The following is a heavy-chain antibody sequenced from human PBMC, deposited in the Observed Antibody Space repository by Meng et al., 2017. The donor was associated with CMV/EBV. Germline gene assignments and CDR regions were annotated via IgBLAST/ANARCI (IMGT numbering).Heavy chain of an antibody. J-gene: IGHJ4*02. CDR3: ARASVGSSSHPYFDY. CDR2: MIPIYGTA. D-gene: IGHD6-6*01. Sequence: SVKVSCKASGGNISSPAISWVRQAPGQGLEWEGGMIPIYGTAKYAKKFKGRVTITTDESTNTAHMELSSLRSEDTAVYYCARASVGSSSHPYFDYWGQGTLVTVSS. CDR1: GGNISSPA. V-gene: IGHV1-69*05.